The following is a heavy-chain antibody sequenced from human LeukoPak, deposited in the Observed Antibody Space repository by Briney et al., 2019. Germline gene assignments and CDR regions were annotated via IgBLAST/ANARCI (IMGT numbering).Heavy chain of an antibody. CDR1: GFSFSTYN. V-gene: IGHV3-21*01. D-gene: IGHD1-26*01. CDR2: ITSSGTYI. J-gene: IGHJ6*03. CDR3: ARDPYSGSYGDYYYYYMDV. Sequence: GGSLRLSCTASGFSFSTYNMNWVRQAPGKGLEWVSSITSSGTYIYYADSVKGRFTISRDNAKNSLYLQMNSLRPEDTAVYYCARDPYSGSYGDYYYYYMDVWGKGTTVTISS.